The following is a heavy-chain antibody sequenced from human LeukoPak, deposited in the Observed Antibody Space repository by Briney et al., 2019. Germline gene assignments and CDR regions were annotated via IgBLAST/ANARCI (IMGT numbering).Heavy chain of an antibody. CDR2: IIPILGIA. J-gene: IGHJ6*02. D-gene: IGHD3-3*01. CDR3: ARGGVGFGVVTAPYYYYGMDV. V-gene: IGHV1-69*04. Sequence: GASVKVSCKASGYTFTSYGISWVRQAPGQGLEWMGRIIPILGIANYAQKFQGRVTITADKSTSTAYMELSSPRSEDTAVYYCARGGVGFGVVTAPYYYYGMDVWGQGTTVTVSS. CDR1: GYTFTSYG.